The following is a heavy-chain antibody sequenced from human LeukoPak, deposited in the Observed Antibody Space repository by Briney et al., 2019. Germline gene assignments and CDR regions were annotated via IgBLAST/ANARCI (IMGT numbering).Heavy chain of an antibody. D-gene: IGHD2-2*01. CDR3: VRWGVTAGMQD. V-gene: IGHV3-7*01. CDR2: INPAGRDT. CDR1: GFTFSDYW. Sequence: PGGSLRLSCEGSGFTFSDYWMGWVRQAPGKGLEWVANINPAGRDTYYVDSVKGRFTISRDNVKKSTFLQMNSLRVEETAFSHCVRWGVTAGMQDWGQGTLVTVSS. J-gene: IGHJ4*02.